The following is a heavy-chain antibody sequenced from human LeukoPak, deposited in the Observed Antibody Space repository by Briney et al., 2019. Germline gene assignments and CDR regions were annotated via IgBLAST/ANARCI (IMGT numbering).Heavy chain of an antibody. J-gene: IGHJ4*02. V-gene: IGHV3-7*01. Sequence: GGSLRLSCVGSGFSFSTDDMTWVRQAPGKGLEWVANIEQDGSEKYYVDSVKGRFTISRDNAKNSLYLQMNSLRAEDTAVYYCARGAHLGYWGQGTLVTVSS. CDR3: ARGAHLGY. CDR2: IEQDGSEK. CDR1: GFSFSTDD.